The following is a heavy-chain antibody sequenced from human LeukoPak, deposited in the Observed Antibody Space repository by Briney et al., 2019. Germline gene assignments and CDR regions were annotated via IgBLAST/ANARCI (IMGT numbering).Heavy chain of an antibody. CDR1: GFTFSSYW. Sequence: GGSLRLSCVVSGFTFSSYWMSWVRQAPGKGLEWVANIKKDGSEIYYVDSVKGRFTISRDNTKSSLYLQMNSLRPEDTAVYYCARGVGTDYWGQGTVVTVSS. J-gene: IGHJ4*02. D-gene: IGHD4-23*01. CDR2: IKKDGSEI. V-gene: IGHV3-7*03. CDR3: ARGVGTDY.